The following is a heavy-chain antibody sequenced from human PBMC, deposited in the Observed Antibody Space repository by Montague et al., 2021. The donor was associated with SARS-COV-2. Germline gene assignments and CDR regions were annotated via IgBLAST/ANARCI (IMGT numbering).Heavy chain of an antibody. D-gene: IGHD1-1*01. V-gene: IGHV3-7*01. CDR2: IKQDGSEI. J-gene: IGHJ3*02. CDR1: GFTFSNYW. Sequence: SLRLSCEASGFTFSNYWLSWVRQAPGVGLEWVANIKQDGSEIYYLDSXKVRFTISRDNSKNSLSLQMNSLRAEDTALYFCARVSEGESNNSQYRAFDIWGQGTMVTVSS. CDR3: ARVSEGESNNSQYRAFDI.